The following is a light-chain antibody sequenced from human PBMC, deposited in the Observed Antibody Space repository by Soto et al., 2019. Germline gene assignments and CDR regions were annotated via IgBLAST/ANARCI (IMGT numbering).Light chain of an antibody. Sequence: QSALTQPASVSGSPGQSITISCTGTSSDVGGYNYVSWYQQHPDKAPKLMIYDVSNRPSGVSNRFSGPKSGNTASLTISALQAEDETDYYCCSYTSHNTYVFGTGTKLTVL. CDR2: DVS. V-gene: IGLV2-14*01. CDR1: SSDVGGYNY. J-gene: IGLJ1*01. CDR3: CSYTSHNTYV.